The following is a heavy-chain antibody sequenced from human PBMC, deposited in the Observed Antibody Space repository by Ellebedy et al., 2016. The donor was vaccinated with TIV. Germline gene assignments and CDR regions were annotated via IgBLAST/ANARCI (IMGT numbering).Heavy chain of an antibody. CDR1: GDSISNTIW. Sequence: SETLSLXXAVSGDSISNTIWWSWVRQPPGKGLEWIGEVSHRGNTHYSRSLQSRATISVDLSNNQLSLKLSSVTAADTAVYYCARDLRKGGMDVWGQGTTVTVSS. J-gene: IGHJ6*02. CDR2: VSHRGNT. D-gene: IGHD3-9*01. V-gene: IGHV4-4*02. CDR3: ARDLRKGGMDV.